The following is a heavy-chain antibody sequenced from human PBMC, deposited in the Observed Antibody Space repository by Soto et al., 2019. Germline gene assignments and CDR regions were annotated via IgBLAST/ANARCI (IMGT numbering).Heavy chain of an antibody. V-gene: IGHV4-34*01. Sequence: QVQLQQWGAGLLKPSETLSLTCAVYGGSFSGYYWSWIRQPPGKGLEWIGEINHSGSTNYNPSLNRRVTISVDTSKNQFSLKLSSVTAADTAVYYCARTAGGYWGQGTLVTVSS. D-gene: IGHD1-1*01. CDR2: INHSGST. CDR1: GGSFSGYY. J-gene: IGHJ4*02. CDR3: ARTAGGY.